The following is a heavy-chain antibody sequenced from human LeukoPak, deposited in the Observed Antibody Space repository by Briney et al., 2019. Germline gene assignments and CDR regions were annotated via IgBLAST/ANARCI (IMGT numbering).Heavy chain of an antibody. J-gene: IGHJ4*02. CDR1: GFTFSSYA. V-gene: IGHV3-23*01. D-gene: IGHD3-10*01. Sequence: PGGSLRLSCAASGFTFSSYAVSWVRQAPGKGLEWVSAISGSGGSTYYADSVKGRFTISRDNSKNTLYLQMNSLRAEDTAVYYCAKDISGSYLNYFDYWGQGTLVTVSS. CDR2: ISGSGGST. CDR3: AKDISGSYLNYFDY.